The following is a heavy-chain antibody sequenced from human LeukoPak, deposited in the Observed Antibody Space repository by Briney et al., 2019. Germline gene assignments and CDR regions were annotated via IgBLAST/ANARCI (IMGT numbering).Heavy chain of an antibody. Sequence: PSETLSLTCAVYGGSLSGYYWSWIRQPPGKGLEWIGEINHSGSTNYNPSLKSRVTISVDTSKNQFSLKLSSVTAADTAVYYCAREKGYMVRGKLGYWGQGTLVTVSS. J-gene: IGHJ4*02. CDR2: INHSGST. V-gene: IGHV4-34*01. D-gene: IGHD3-10*01. CDR3: AREKGYMVRGKLGY. CDR1: GGSLSGYY.